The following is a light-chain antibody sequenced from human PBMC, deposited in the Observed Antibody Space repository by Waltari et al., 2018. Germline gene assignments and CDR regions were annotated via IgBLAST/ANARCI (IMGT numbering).Light chain of an antibody. J-gene: IGKJ5*01. V-gene: IGKV1-9*01. CDR2: GAS. CDR1: QGISTH. Sequence: DIQLTQSPSFLSASVGDRVSLTCRASQGISTHLAWYQQKPGRAPKLLIYGASTLQSGVPSRCSGSGAGTEFTLTISSLQPEDFATYHCQQLNNYPITFGQGTRLEIK. CDR3: QQLNNYPIT.